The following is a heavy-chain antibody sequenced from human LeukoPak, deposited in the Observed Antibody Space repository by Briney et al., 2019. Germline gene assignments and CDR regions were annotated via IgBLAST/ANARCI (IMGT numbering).Heavy chain of an antibody. CDR2: INPNSGGT. V-gene: IGHV1-2*06. D-gene: IGHD5-12*01. Sequence: ASVKVSCKASGYTFTGYYMHWVRPAPGQALEWMGRINPNSGGTNYAQKCQGRVTMTRETSISTAYMELSRLRSDDTAVYYCAREVVATIFSGTKPYYFDYWGQGTLVTVSS. J-gene: IGHJ4*02. CDR3: AREVVATIFSGTKPYYFDY. CDR1: GYTFTGYY.